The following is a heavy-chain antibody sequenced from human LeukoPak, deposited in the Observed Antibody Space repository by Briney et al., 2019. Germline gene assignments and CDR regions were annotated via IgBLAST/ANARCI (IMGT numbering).Heavy chain of an antibody. Sequence: SETLSLTCAVYGGSFSGYYWSWIRQPPGKGLEWIGEISHSGTTNYNPSLKSRVTISVYTSKNQISLKMSSVTAADTAVYYCARGSQSLGYCSGGSCRAKIFDYWGQGTLVTVSS. V-gene: IGHV4-34*01. CDR2: ISHSGTT. D-gene: IGHD2-15*01. J-gene: IGHJ4*02. CDR3: ARGSQSLGYCSGGSCRAKIFDY. CDR1: GGSFSGYY.